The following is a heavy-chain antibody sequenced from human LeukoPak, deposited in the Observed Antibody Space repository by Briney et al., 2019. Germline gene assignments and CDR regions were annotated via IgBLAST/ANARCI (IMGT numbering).Heavy chain of an antibody. D-gene: IGHD6-6*01. CDR1: GYTFTGYY. Sequence: GASVKVSCKASGYTFTGYYIHWVRQAPGQGLEWMGWIKPSSGGTNYAQNFQGRVTMTRDTSINTAYMELSRLKSDDTAIYYCARAISTIAARWGWFDPWGQGTLVTVSS. CDR3: ARAISTIAARWGWFDP. CDR2: IKPSSGGT. V-gene: IGHV1-2*02. J-gene: IGHJ5*02.